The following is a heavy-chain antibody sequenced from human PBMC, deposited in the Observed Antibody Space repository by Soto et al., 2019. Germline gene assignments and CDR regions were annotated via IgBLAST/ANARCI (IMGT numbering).Heavy chain of an antibody. Sequence: SVKVSCKASGGTFSSYAISWVRQAPGQGLEWMGGIVPTFGTANYAQKFQGRVTITADESTSTAYMELSSLRSEDTAVYYCARDDLASRLVRGYYYYYGMDVWGQGTTVTVSS. CDR2: IVPTFGTA. D-gene: IGHD6-6*01. V-gene: IGHV1-69*13. J-gene: IGHJ6*02. CDR3: ARDDLASRLVRGYYYYYGMDV. CDR1: GGTFSSYA.